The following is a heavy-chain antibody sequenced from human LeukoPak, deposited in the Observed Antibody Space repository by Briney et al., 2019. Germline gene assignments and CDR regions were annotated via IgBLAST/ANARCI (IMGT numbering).Heavy chain of an antibody. CDR3: ARGAPYYDILTGYYRYYFDY. CDR2: INPNSGGT. V-gene: IGHV1-2*02. CDR1: GYTFTGYY. D-gene: IGHD3-9*01. J-gene: IGHJ4*02. Sequence: ASVKVSCKASGYTFTGYYMHWVRQAPGQGLEWMGWINPNSGGTNYAQKFQGRVTMTRDTSISTAYMELSRLRSDDTAVYYCARGAPYYDILTGYYRYYFDYWGQGTLLTVSS.